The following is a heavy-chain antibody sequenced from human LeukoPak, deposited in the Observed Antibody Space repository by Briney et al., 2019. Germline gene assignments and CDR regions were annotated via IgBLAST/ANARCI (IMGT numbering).Heavy chain of an antibody. Sequence: ASVKVSCKASGYTFTSYDINWVRQATGQGLEWMGWMNPNSGNTGYAQKFQGRVTMTRNTSISTAYMELSSLRSEDTAVYYCARAGLHNWNYPRDYWGQGTLVTVSS. CDR3: ARAGLHNWNYPRDY. V-gene: IGHV1-8*01. CDR2: MNPNSGNT. CDR1: GYTFTSYD. J-gene: IGHJ4*02. D-gene: IGHD1-7*01.